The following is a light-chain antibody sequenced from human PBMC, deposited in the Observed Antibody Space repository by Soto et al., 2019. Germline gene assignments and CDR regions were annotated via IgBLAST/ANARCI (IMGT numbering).Light chain of an antibody. Sequence: QSALTQPRSVSGSPGQSVTISCTGTSSDVGGYNYVSWYQQHPGKAPKLMIYEVSKRPSGVPDRFSGSKSGNTASLTISGLQAEDEAYYYCCSYAGSYYVFGTGTKVTVL. CDR1: SSDVGGYNY. CDR2: EVS. CDR3: CSYAGSYYV. V-gene: IGLV2-11*01. J-gene: IGLJ1*01.